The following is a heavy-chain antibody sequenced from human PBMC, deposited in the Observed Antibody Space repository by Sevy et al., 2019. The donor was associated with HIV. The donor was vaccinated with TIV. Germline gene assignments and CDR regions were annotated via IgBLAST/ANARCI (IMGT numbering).Heavy chain of an antibody. CDR1: GYTFTSYG. Sequence: ASVKVSCKASGYTFTSYGISWERQAPGRGLEWMGWISAYNGNTNYAQKLQGRVTMTTDTSTSTAYMELRSLRSDDTAVYYCARARKLVDFDYWGQGTLVTVSS. D-gene: IGHD6-13*01. CDR3: ARARKLVDFDY. V-gene: IGHV1-18*04. CDR2: ISAYNGNT. J-gene: IGHJ4*02.